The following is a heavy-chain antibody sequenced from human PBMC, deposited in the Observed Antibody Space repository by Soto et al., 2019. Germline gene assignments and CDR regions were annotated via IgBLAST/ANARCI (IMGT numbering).Heavy chain of an antibody. J-gene: IGHJ6*02. D-gene: IGHD2-21*02. CDR1: GGSISGYY. CDR3: ARVLWGYCGTDCYPLDV. Sequence: SETLSLTCTVSGGSISGYYWSWIRQPPGKGLEWIGYMYNTGSTVYNPSFKSRVTISVDTSKNQFSLKLNSVTAADTAVYYCARVLWGYCGTDCYPLDVWGQGTTVTVSS. V-gene: IGHV4-59*01. CDR2: MYNTGST.